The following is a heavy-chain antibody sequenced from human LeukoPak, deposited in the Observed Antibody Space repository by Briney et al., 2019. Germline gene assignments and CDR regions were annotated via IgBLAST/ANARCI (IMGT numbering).Heavy chain of an antibody. J-gene: IGHJ4*02. CDR1: GGTFSSYA. CDR2: IIPIFGTA. V-gene: IGHV1-69*05. Sequence: ASVKVSCKASGGTFSSYAISWVRQAPGQGLEWMGGIIPIFGTANYAQKFQGRVTMTRGTSTSTVYMELSSLRSEDTAVYYCARDPHDDSSGYLFDYWGQGTLVTVSS. D-gene: IGHD3-22*01. CDR3: ARDPHDDSSGYLFDY.